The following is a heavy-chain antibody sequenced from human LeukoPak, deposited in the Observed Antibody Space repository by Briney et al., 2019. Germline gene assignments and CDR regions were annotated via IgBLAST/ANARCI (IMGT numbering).Heavy chain of an antibody. CDR1: GYTFTSYY. CDR3: ARDLALYYYFWSGYYHR. V-gene: IGHV1-2*02. CDR2: INPNSGGT. J-gene: IGHJ3*01. D-gene: IGHD3-3*01. Sequence: ASVKVSCKASGYTFTSYYMHWVRQAPGQGLEWMGWINPNSGGTNYAQKFQGRVTMTRDTSISTAYMELSRLRSDDTAVYYCARDLALYYYFWSGYYHRWGQGTMVTVAS.